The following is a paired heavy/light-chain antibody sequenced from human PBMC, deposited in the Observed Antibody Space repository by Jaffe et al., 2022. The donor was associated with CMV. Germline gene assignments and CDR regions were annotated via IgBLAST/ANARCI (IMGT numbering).Light chain of an antibody. CDR3: QQCGPSPPCT. V-gene: IGKV3-20*01. Sequence: EIVLTQSPGTLSLSPGERVTLSCRASQSVNSNYLGWYQQKPGQAPRLLIYGASSRATGIPDRFSGSGSGTDFTLTISRLEPEDFAVYYCQQCGPSPPCTFGQGTKLRIK. CDR1: QSVNSNY. CDR2: GAS. J-gene: IGKJ2*02.
Heavy chain of an antibody. D-gene: IGHD3-10*01. CDR2: ISWDGGSR. J-gene: IGHJ4*02. CDR3: AKDLSGYYSASGSQFDY. Sequence: EVQLVESGGVVVHPGGSLRLSCAASGFTFHDYTMHWVRQPPGKGLEWVSLISWDGGSRDYADSVKGRFSISRDNSKNSLYLQMNSLRTEDTAFYYCAKDLSGYYSASGSQFDYWGRGTLVTVSS. V-gene: IGHV3-43*01. CDR1: GFTFHDYT.